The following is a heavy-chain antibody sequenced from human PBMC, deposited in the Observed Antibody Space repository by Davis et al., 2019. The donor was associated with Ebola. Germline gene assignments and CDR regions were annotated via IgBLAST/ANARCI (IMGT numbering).Heavy chain of an antibody. V-gene: IGHV4-4*07. CDR1: GGSISSYY. CDR2: IYTSGST. D-gene: IGHD2-2*01. J-gene: IGHJ3*02. Sequence: PSETLSLTCTVSGGSISSYYWSWIRQPAGKGLEWIGRIYTSGSTNYNPSLKSRVTMSVDTSKNQFSLKLSSVTAADTAVYYCARGIVVVPAADDAFDIWGQGTMVTVSS. CDR3: ARGIVVVPAADDAFDI.